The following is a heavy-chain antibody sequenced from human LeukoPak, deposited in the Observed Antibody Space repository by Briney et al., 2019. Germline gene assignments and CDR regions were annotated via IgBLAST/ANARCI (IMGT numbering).Heavy chain of an antibody. V-gene: IGHV4-39*07. CDR1: GGSISSSSYY. CDR2: IYYSGST. CDR3: ARALIAAAGMRWFDP. J-gene: IGHJ5*02. D-gene: IGHD6-13*01. Sequence: SETLSLTCTVSGGSISSSSYYWGWIRQPPGKGLEWIGSIYYSGSTYYNPSLKGRVTISVDTSKNQFSLKLSSVTAADTAVYYCARALIAAAGMRWFDPWGQGTLVTVSS.